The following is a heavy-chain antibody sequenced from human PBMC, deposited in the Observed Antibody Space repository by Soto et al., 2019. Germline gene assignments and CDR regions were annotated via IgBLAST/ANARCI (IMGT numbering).Heavy chain of an antibody. Sequence: PAGSLRLSCAASGFSFGSYALSWVRQAPGKGLEWVSTISGSDGKTFYADSMKSRFSISRDTSQNTLYLQMNSLRADDTAIYYCARCSYIDYWGQGTRVTVSS. CDR3: ARCSYIDY. CDR2: ISGSDGKT. D-gene: IGHD6-19*01. V-gene: IGHV3-23*01. CDR1: GFSFGSYA. J-gene: IGHJ4*01.